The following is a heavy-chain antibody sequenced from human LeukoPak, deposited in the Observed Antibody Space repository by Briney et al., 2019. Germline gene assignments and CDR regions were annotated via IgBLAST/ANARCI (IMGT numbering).Heavy chain of an antibody. Sequence: GGSLRLSCAASGFTFSNSAMSWVRQAPGKGLEWVSTLSGGGITTYYADSVKGRFTISRDNSKNTLYLQMNSLRAEDTAVYYCAKGIYSSGWSYFDYWGHGTLVTVSS. CDR1: GFTFSNSA. V-gene: IGHV3-23*01. D-gene: IGHD6-19*01. CDR2: LSGGGITT. J-gene: IGHJ4*01. CDR3: AKGIYSSGWSYFDY.